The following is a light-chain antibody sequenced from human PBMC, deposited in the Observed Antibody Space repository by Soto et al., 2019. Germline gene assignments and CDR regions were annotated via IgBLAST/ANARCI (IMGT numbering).Light chain of an antibody. Sequence: EIVITQSPATLSVSPGERATLSCRASQSVSSNLAWYQQKPGQAPRLIIYGASTRANGIPARFSGSGSGTEFTLTISSLQSEDFAVYYCQQYNNWHPITFGQGTRLEIK. CDR2: GAS. CDR3: QQYNNWHPIT. CDR1: QSVSSN. J-gene: IGKJ5*01. V-gene: IGKV3-15*01.